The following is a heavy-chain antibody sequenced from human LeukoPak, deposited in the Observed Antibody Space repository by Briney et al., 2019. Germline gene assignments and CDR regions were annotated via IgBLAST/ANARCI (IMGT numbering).Heavy chain of an antibody. CDR2: ISAYNGNT. V-gene: IGHV1-18*01. Sequence: ASVNVSFKASGYTFTSYGISWVRQAPGQGLEWMGWISAYNGNTNYAQKLQGRVTMTTDTSTSTGYMELRSLRSDDTAVYYCARDLYYHDSSAWRRVDAFDIWGQGTMVTVSS. CDR3: ARDLYYHDSSAWRRVDAFDI. J-gene: IGHJ3*02. CDR1: GYTFTSYG. D-gene: IGHD3-22*01.